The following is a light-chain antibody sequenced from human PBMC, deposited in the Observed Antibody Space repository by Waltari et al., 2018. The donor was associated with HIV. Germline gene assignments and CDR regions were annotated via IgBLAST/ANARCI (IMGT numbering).Light chain of an antibody. J-gene: IGLJ2*01. CDR2: DNN. CDR3: GTWDSSLSAGV. V-gene: IGLV1-51*01. Sequence: QSVLTQPPSVYAAPGHKLPTSCSGRHYTIGNNYVSRYQQLPGTAPKPLIYDNNKRPSGIPDRFSGSKSGTSATLGITGLQTGDEADYDCGTWDSSLSAGVFGGGTKLTVL. CDR1: HYTIGNNY.